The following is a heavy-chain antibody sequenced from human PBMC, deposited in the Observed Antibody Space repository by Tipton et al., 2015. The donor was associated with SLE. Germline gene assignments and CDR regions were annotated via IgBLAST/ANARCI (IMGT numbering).Heavy chain of an antibody. D-gene: IGHD3-10*01. CDR3: ARRGLAYYYGSGRALDI. V-gene: IGHV4-34*01. CDR1: GGSLNGDY. J-gene: IGHJ3*02. CDR2: ITPSGST. Sequence: TLSLTCAVYGGSLNGDYWSWIRQPPGKGLEWIGEITPSGSTNCNPSLKSRVTLSVDTFKSQFSLDLTSVTAVETAVYYCARRGLAYYYGSGRALDIWGQGTMVTVSS.